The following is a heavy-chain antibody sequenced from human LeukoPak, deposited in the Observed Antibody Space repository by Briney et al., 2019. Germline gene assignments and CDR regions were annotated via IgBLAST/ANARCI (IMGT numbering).Heavy chain of an antibody. CDR3: TTGVNGGEGY. D-gene: IGHD3-16*01. CDR1: GFTFRHAW. V-gene: IGHV3-15*01. Sequence: PGGSLRLSCAASGFTFRHAWMSWVRQAPGKGLEWVGRIKSEIAGGTADHATHVKGRFTISRDDSRDTLYLQMNSLRTEDTAIYYCTTGVNGGEGYWGQGTLVTVSS. CDR2: IKSEIAGGTA. J-gene: IGHJ4*02.